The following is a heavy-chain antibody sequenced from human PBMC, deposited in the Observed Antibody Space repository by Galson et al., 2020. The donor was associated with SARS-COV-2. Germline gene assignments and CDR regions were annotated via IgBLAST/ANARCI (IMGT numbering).Heavy chain of an antibody. CDR3: ASLGIVGAD. Sequence: SETLSLTCAVSGYSISSGYYWGWIRQPPGKGLEWIGSIYHSGSTYYNPSLKSRVTISVDTSKNQFSLKLSSVTAADTAVYYCASLGIVGADWGQGTLVTVSS. V-gene: IGHV4-38-2*01. CDR1: GYSISSGYY. J-gene: IGHJ1*01. CDR2: IYHSGST. D-gene: IGHD1-26*01.